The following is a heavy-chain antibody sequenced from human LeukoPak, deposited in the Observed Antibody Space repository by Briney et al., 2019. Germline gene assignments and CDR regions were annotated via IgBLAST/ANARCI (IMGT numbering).Heavy chain of an antibody. Sequence: ASVKVSCKASGYTFTGYYMLWVRQAPGQGLEWMGWINPNSGGTNYAQKFQGWVTMTRDTSISTAYMELSRLRSDDTAVYYCARVATFGDGAFDIWGQGTMVTVSS. D-gene: IGHD3-10*01. CDR3: ARVATFGDGAFDI. J-gene: IGHJ3*02. V-gene: IGHV1-2*04. CDR1: GYTFTGYY. CDR2: INPNSGGT.